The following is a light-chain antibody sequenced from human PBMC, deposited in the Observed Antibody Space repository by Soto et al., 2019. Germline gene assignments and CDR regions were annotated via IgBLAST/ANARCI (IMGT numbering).Light chain of an antibody. J-gene: IGLJ1*01. V-gene: IGLV2-8*01. CDR1: SSDVGGYNY. CDR3: SSYAGSNIGV. Sequence: HSALTQPPSASGSPGQSVTISCTGTSSDVGGYNYVSWYQQHPGKAPKLMIYEVSKRPSGVPDRFSGSKSGNTASLTVSGLQAEDAADYYCSSYAGSNIGVFGTGTKVTVL. CDR2: EVS.